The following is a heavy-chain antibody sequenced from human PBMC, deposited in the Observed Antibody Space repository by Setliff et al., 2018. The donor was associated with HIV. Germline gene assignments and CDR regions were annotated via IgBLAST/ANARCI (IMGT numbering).Heavy chain of an antibody. Sequence: SETLSLTCTVSGDSISTDYWTWIRQPPGKGLEWIGYIYNSASTSYNPSLKSRVTISVDTSKNQSSLKLSSVTAADTAVYYCARHSPSDYWGQGTLVTVSS. CDR2: IYNSAST. J-gene: IGHJ4*02. CDR1: GDSISTDY. V-gene: IGHV4-59*08. CDR3: ARHSPSDY.